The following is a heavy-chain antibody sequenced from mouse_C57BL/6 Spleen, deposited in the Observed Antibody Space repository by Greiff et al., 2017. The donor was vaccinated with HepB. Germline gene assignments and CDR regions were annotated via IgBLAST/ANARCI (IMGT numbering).Heavy chain of an antibody. D-gene: IGHD1-1*01. CDR3: ARGSSPFFDY. V-gene: IGHV1-50*01. CDR2: IDPSDSYT. CDR1: GYTFTSYW. Sequence: VQLQQSGAELVKPGASVKLSCKASGYTFTSYWMQWVKQRPGQGLEWIGEIDPSDSYTNYNQKFKGKATLTVDPSSSTAYMQLSSLTSEDSAVYYCARGSSPFFDYWGQGTTLTVSS. J-gene: IGHJ2*01.